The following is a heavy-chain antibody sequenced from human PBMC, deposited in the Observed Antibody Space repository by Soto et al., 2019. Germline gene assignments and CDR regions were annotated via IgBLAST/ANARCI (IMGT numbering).Heavy chain of an antibody. V-gene: IGHV3-49*03. Sequence: LRLSCTTSGFTFPDYPMSWFRQAPGKGLEWVGFIKSKAFGGTSECAPSVKGRFTISRDDSRNIAYLQMDSLKPEDTAVYYCTRRGGGFWSGYTMDVWGQGTTVTVSS. CDR2: IKSKAFGGTS. CDR1: GFTFPDYP. D-gene: IGHD3-3*01. J-gene: IGHJ6*02. CDR3: TRRGGGFWSGYTMDV.